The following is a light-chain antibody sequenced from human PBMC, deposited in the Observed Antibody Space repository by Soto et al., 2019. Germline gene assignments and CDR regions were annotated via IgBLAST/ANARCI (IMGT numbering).Light chain of an antibody. Sequence: EIVLTQSPGTLSLSPGEKATLSCSASQSISSSYLAWYQQKPGQAPRLLIYGASRRATGIPDRFSGRESGTDFPLTITTLEPEDSAVCFCQQYASSPYTFGQGTKVDIK. CDR1: QSISSSY. CDR3: QQYASSPYT. J-gene: IGKJ2*01. V-gene: IGKV3-20*01. CDR2: GAS.